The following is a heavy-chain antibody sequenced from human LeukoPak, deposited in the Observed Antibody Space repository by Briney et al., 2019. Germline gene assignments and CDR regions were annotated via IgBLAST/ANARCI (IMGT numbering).Heavy chain of an antibody. CDR3: AKGRSGILTAGMNY. D-gene: IGHD6-13*01. Sequence: PGGSLRLSCAASGFTFSSYAMSWVRQAPGKGLEWVSGLSGSGDNTYYADSVTGRFTISRDNPKNTLYLQMNSLRAEDTALYYCAKGRSGILTAGMNYWGQGTLVTVSS. CDR2: LSGSGDNT. J-gene: IGHJ4*02. V-gene: IGHV3-23*01. CDR1: GFTFSSYA.